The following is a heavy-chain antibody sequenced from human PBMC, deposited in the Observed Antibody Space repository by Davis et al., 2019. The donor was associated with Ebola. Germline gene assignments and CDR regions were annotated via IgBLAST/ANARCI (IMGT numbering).Heavy chain of an antibody. D-gene: IGHD6-6*01. J-gene: IGHJ6*02. Sequence: GESLKISCKGSGYRFTSYWISWVRQMPGKGLEWMGRIDPSDSYTNYSPSFQGHVTISADKSISTAYLQWSSLKASDTAMYYCSGSSSYYYGMDVWGQGTTVTVSS. V-gene: IGHV5-10-1*01. CDR1: GYRFTSYW. CDR3: SGSSSYYYGMDV. CDR2: IDPSDSYT.